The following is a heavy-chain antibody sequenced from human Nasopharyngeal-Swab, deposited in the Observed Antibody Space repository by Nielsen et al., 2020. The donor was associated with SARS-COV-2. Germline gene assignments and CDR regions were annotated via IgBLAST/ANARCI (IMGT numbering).Heavy chain of an antibody. Sequence: GESLKISCAASGFTFSNYAMSWVRQAPGKGLEWVSTISGGGSTYYADSVKGRFTISRDNSNNTLYLQMNSLRGVDTAVYYCARQDRLGAYSFDYWGQGTLVTVPS. V-gene: IGHV3-23*01. CDR2: ISGGGST. CDR3: ARQDRLGAYSFDY. J-gene: IGHJ4*02. CDR1: GFTFSNYA. D-gene: IGHD1-26*01.